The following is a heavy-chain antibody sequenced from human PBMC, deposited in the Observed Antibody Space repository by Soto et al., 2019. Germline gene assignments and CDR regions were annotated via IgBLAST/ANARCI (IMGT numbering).Heavy chain of an antibody. V-gene: IGHV4-30-2*01. J-gene: IGHJ4*02. CDR3: TRASRYPFDF. CDR1: GGSISSGGYS. Sequence: SETLSLTCAVSGGSISSGGYSWSWIRQPTGKGREWNGYINHSGSTYYNPSLKSRVTISVDRTKNQFSLKKSSVTAADTAEYYCTRASRYPFDFRGPGTLVTLSS. D-gene: IGHD3-16*02. CDR2: INHSGST.